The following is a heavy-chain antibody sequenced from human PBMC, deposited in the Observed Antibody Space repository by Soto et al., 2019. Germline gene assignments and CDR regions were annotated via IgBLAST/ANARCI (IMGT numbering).Heavy chain of an antibody. V-gene: IGHV4-30-4*01. CDR1: GGSVSSGDYY. CDR2: IYYSGTT. J-gene: IGHJ6*02. Sequence: SETLSLTCTVSGGSVSSGDYYWSWIRQPPGKGLEWIGYIYYSGTTYYNPSLKSRVTKSVDTSKNQFSLKLSSVTAADTAVYYCARVGYYSYGMGVWGQGPTVTVSS. CDR3: ARVGYYSYGMGV.